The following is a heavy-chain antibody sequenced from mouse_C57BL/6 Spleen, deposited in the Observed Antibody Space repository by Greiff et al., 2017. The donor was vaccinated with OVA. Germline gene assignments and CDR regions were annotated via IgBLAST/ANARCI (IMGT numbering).Heavy chain of an antibody. Sequence: VMLVESGAELVRPGASVKLSCKASGYTFTDYYINWVKQRPGQGLEWIARIYPGSGNTYYNEKFKGKATLTAEKSSSTAYMQLSSLTSEDSAVYFCARWGSGTWFAYWGQGTLVTVSA. CDR2: IYPGSGNT. V-gene: IGHV1-76*01. CDR1: GYTFTDYY. CDR3: ARWGSGTWFAY. J-gene: IGHJ3*01. D-gene: IGHD3-2*02.